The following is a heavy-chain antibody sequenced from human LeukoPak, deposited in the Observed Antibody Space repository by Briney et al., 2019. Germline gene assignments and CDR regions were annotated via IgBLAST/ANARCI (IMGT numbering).Heavy chain of an antibody. D-gene: IGHD3-3*01. CDR3: ARVVTIFGVVPDYYYYYYMDV. CDR2: INHSGST. CDR1: GGSFSGYY. Sequence: SETLSLTCAVYGGSFSGYYWSWIRQPPGKGLEWIGEINHSGSTNYNPSLKSRVTISVDTSKNQFSLKLSSVTAVDMAVYYCARVVTIFGVVPDYYYYYYMDVWGKGTTVTVSS. V-gene: IGHV4-34*01. J-gene: IGHJ6*03.